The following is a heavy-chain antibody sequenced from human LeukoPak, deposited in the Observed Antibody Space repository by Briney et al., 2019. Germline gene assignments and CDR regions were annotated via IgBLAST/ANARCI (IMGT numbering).Heavy chain of an antibody. CDR2: ISSSSSTI. CDR3: ARFPGTYYMDV. J-gene: IGHJ6*03. CDR1: GFTITTNY. V-gene: IGHV3-48*01. Sequence: AGGSLRLSCAASGFTITTNYMNWVRQAPGKGLEWVSYISSSSSTIYYADSVKGRFTISRDNAKNSLYLQMNSLRAEDTAVYYCARFPGTYYMDVWGKGTTVTVSS. D-gene: IGHD3-10*01.